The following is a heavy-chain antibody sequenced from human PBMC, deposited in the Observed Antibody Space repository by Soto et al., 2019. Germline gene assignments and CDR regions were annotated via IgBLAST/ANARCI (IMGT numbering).Heavy chain of an antibody. Sequence: SVKVSCKASGGTFSGYAISWVRQAPGQGLEWMGGIIPIFGTANYAQKFQGRVTITADKSTSTAYMELSSLRAEDTAVYYCARDSEYYDILSGYDEKRNYYYYGMDVWGQGTTVTVSS. CDR3: ARDSEYYDILSGYDEKRNYYYYGMDV. CDR2: IIPIFGTA. CDR1: GGTFSGYA. J-gene: IGHJ6*02. D-gene: IGHD3-9*01. V-gene: IGHV1-69*06.